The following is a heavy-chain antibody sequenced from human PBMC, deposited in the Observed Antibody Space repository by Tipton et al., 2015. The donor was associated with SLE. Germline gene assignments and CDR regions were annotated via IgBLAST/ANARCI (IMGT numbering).Heavy chain of an antibody. CDR3: ARRHDTLDI. CDR2: IYFSGST. Sequence: TLSLTCTVSGGSISGSFYYWSWIRQPAGKGLEWIGRIYFSGSTHYNPALKSRVTMSVDTSKNQFSLKLSSLTAADTAVYYCARRHDTLDIWGQGTMVTVSS. CDR1: GGSISGSFYY. J-gene: IGHJ3*02. V-gene: IGHV4-61*02.